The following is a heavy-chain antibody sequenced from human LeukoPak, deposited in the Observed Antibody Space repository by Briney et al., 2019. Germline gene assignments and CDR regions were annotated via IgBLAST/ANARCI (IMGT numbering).Heavy chain of an antibody. V-gene: IGHV4-30-4*08. CDR2: IDDTGRT. CDR3: AREDMVATILDY. J-gene: IGHJ4*02. D-gene: IGHD5-12*01. CDR1: GESISSGDYD. Sequence: SETLSLTCTVFGESISSGDYDWTWIRQPPGKGPEWIGHIDDTGRTFYNPSLKSRVTISVDTSKNQFSLELTSVTAADTAVYYCAREDMVATILDYWGQGILVTVAS.